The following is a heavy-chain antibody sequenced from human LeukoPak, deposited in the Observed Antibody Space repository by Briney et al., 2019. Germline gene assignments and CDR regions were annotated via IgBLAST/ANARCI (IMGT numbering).Heavy chain of an antibody. D-gene: IGHD7-27*01. CDR1: GGSFSGYY. CDR2: INHSGST. Sequence: PSETLSLTCAVYGGSFSGYYWSWIRQPPGKGLEWIGEINHSGSTNHNPSLKSRVTISVDTSKNQFSLKLSSVTAADTAVYYCARGSELGINWFDPWGQGTLVTVSS. J-gene: IGHJ5*02. CDR3: ARGSELGINWFDP. V-gene: IGHV4-34*01.